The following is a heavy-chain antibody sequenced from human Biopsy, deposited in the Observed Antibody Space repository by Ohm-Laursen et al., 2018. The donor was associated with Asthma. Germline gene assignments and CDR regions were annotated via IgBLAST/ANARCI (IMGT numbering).Heavy chain of an antibody. D-gene: IGHD2-8*02. J-gene: IGHJ3*02. CDR1: GFSLTTTGVG. CDR3: AHRLCIGGACYDAFDI. Sequence: TQTLTLTCTFSGFSLTTTGVGVAWIRQPLGKALEWLARIYWDDDKRYSSSLKSRLTITKDTPKNQVVLTMTNMDPVDTATYYCAHRLCIGGACYDAFDIWGQGTMVTVSS. CDR2: IYWDDDK. V-gene: IGHV2-5*02.